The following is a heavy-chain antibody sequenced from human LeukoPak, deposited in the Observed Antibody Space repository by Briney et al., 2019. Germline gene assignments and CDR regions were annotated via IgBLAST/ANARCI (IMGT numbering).Heavy chain of an antibody. CDR1: GFTFSSYA. Sequence: GGSLRLSCAASGFTFSSYAMSWVRQAPGKGLEWVSAISGSGGSTYYADSVKGRFTISRDNSKNTLYLQMNSLRAEDTAVYYCAKWGDYDILTGYYVPDYWGQGTLVTASS. CDR2: ISGSGGST. V-gene: IGHV3-23*01. CDR3: AKWGDYDILTGYYVPDY. J-gene: IGHJ4*02. D-gene: IGHD3-9*01.